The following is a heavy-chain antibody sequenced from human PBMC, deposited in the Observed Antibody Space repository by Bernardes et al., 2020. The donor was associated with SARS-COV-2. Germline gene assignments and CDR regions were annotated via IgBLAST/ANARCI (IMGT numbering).Heavy chain of an antibody. CDR2: IWSDGSNQ. CDR3: ARDREVAVAGTFDY. D-gene: IGHD6-19*01. J-gene: IGHJ4*02. Sequence: RGSLRLSCAASGFTFSTYGMHWVRQAPGTGLAWVAVIWSDGSNQYYADSVNGRFTISRDNAKNTVYLQMNSLRAEDTAVYYCARDREVAVAGTFDYWGQGTLVAVSS. V-gene: IGHV3-33*01. CDR1: GFTFSTYG.